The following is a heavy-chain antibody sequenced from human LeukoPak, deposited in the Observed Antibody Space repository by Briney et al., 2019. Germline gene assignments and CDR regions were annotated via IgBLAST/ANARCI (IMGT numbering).Heavy chain of an antibody. Sequence: PGGSQRLSXAASQFTLSDYYVSWIRQAPGRGLEWVSYISSRGHTIYYAASVKGRFTISRDDAKNEVYLQMTGLRAEDTALYYCATEVEYSTNGFDTWGQGTMVTVSS. CDR2: ISSRGHTI. D-gene: IGHD6-13*01. J-gene: IGHJ3*02. CDR1: QFTLSDYY. V-gene: IGHV3-11*04. CDR3: ATEVEYSTNGFDT.